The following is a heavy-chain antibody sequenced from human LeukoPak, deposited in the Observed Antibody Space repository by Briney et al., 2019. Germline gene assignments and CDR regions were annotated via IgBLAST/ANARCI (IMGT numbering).Heavy chain of an antibody. J-gene: IGHJ4*02. CDR1: GFSFSYYW. D-gene: IGHD5-12*01. CDR3: ARGGYSGSYYRFS. V-gene: IGHV3-74*01. Sequence: GGSLRLSCVVSGFSFSYYWMHWVSQAPGKGPEWLSRTSKDGSDTFYADAAKGRFTASRDNAKNTFYLQVTNVRPEDTAVYHCARGGYSGSYYRFSWGQGTLVTVAS. CDR2: TSKDGSDT.